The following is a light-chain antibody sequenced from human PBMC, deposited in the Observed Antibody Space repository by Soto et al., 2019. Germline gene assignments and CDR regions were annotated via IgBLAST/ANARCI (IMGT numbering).Light chain of an antibody. CDR2: WAS. V-gene: IGKV4-1*01. CDR1: QSILYSSNNKNL. Sequence: DMVVTQSPEYLAVSLGERATINCGSSQSILYSSNNKNLIAWYQQKPGQPPKLLIYWASTRQSGVPDRFSGSGSGRDFTLTISSLQAEDGAVYYCQQYYSPPRYTFGQGTRLGIK. CDR3: QQYYSPPRYT. J-gene: IGKJ2*01.